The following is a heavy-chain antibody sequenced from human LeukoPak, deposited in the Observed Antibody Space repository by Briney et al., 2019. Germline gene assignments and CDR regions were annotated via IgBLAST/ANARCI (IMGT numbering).Heavy chain of an antibody. J-gene: IGHJ4*02. V-gene: IGHV1-2*04. D-gene: IGHD6-13*01. CDR3: ARDLRPSLNSSSWYGLDY. CDR2: INHNSGGT. Sequence: ASVKVSCKASGYTFTGYYMHWVRQAPGQGLEWMGWINHNSGGTNYAQKFQGWVTMTRDTSISTAYMELSRLRSDDTAVYYCARDLRPSLNSSSWYGLDYWGQGTLVTVSS. CDR1: GYTFTGYY.